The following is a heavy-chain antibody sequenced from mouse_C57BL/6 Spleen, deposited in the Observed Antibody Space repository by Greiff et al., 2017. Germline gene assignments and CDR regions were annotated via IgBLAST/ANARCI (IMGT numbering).Heavy chain of an antibody. CDR2: IDPSDSYT. Sequence: QVQLQQPGAELVMPGASVKLSCKASGYTFTSYWMHWVKQRPGQGLEWIGEIDPSDSYTNYNQKFKGKSTLTVDKSSSTAYMQLSSLTSEDSAVYYCARASVDYAMDYWGQGTSVTVSS. D-gene: IGHD1-1*01. CDR3: ARASVDYAMDY. V-gene: IGHV1-69*01. J-gene: IGHJ4*01. CDR1: GYTFTSYW.